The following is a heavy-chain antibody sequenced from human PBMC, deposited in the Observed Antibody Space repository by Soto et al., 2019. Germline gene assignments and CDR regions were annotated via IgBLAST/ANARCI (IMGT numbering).Heavy chain of an antibody. D-gene: IGHD3-10*01. V-gene: IGHV3-23*01. CDR3: AKEALAQLDYYGSCPPDP. Sequence: PGGSLRLSCAASGFTFSSYAMSWVRQAPGKGLEWVSAISGSGGSTYYADSVKGRFTISRDNSKNTLYLQMNSLRAEDTAVYYCAKEALAQLDYYGSCPPDPWGQGTLVTVSS. CDR2: ISGSGGST. CDR1: GFTFSSYA. J-gene: IGHJ5*02.